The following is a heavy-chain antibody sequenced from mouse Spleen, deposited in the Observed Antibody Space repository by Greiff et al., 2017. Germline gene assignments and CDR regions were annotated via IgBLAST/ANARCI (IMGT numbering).Heavy chain of an antibody. CDR2: IYPGDGDT. D-gene: IGHD2-12*01. CDR1: GYAFSSSW. J-gene: IGHJ1*01. V-gene: IGHV1-82*01. CDR3: ATRTYSYYSYDWYFDV. Sequence: QVQLQQSGPELVKPGASVKISCKASGYAFSSSWMNWVKQRPGKGLEWIGRIYPGDGDTNYNGKFKGKATLTADKSSSTAYMQLSSLTSEDSAVYFCATRTYSYYSYDWYFDVWGAGTTVTVSS.